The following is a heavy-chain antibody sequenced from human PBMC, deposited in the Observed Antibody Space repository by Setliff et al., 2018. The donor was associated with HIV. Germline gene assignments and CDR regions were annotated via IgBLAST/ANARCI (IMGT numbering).Heavy chain of an antibody. V-gene: IGHV4-34*01. Sequence: PSETLSLTCAVYGGAFSGYYWSWIRQPPGKGLEWIGSIYYSGSTYYNPSLKSRVTISVDTSKNQFSLKLSSVTAADTAVYYCACIAVAGTGYYYYGMDVWGQGTTVTVSS. D-gene: IGHD6-19*01. J-gene: IGHJ6*02. CDR3: ACIAVAGTGYYYYGMDV. CDR2: IYYSGST. CDR1: GGAFSGYY.